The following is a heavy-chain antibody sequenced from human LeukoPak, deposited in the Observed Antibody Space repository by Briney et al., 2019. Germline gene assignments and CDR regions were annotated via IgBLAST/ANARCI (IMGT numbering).Heavy chain of an antibody. V-gene: IGHV4-39*01. Sequence: SETLSLTCTVSGGSISSTTYYWGWIRQPPGKGLEWIGNIYYRGNTYYNPSLKSRVTISVDTSKNQFSLKLSSVTAADTAVYYCASYYPLPDYWGQGTLVTVSS. CDR1: GGSISSTTYY. J-gene: IGHJ4*02. CDR2: IYYRGNT. CDR3: ASYYPLPDY. D-gene: IGHD1-26*01.